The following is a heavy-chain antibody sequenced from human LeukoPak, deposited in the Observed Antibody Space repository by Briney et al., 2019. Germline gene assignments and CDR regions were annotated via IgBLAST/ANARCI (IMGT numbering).Heavy chain of an antibody. V-gene: IGHV1-8*01. CDR1: GYTFTSYD. CDR3: ARRSRTRSIAAAGDHYYYYYMDV. CDR2: MNPNSGNT. Sequence: GASVKVSCKASGYTFTSYDINWVRQATGQGLEWMGWMNPNSGNTGYAQKFQGRVTMTRNTSISTAYMELSSPRSEDTAVYYCARRSRTRSIAAAGDHYYYYYMDVWGKGTTVTISS. D-gene: IGHD6-13*01. J-gene: IGHJ6*03.